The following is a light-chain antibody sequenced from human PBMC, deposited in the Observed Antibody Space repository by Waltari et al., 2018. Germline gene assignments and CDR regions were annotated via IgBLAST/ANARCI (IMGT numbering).Light chain of an antibody. Sequence: DVVMTQSPLSLPVTLGPPASISCKSSQSLVHSDRNTYLQWFQQSPGQSPRRLIYKVSNREAGVTDRFSGSGSGTDFRLKISRVEPEDVGVYYCMQGTQWPYTFGQGTRLDIK. J-gene: IGKJ2*01. V-gene: IGKV2-30*02. CDR1: QSLVHSDRNTY. CDR3: MQGTQWPYT. CDR2: KVS.